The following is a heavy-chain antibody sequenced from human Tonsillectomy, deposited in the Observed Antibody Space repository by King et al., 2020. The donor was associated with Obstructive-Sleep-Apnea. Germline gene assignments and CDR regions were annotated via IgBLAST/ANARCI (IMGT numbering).Heavy chain of an antibody. Sequence: LQLQESGPGLVKPSETLSLTCTVSGGSISSYYWSWIRQPPGRGLEGFGDIYYSGSTNYNPSLKGRVTIYVDTSKNQFSLKLSAVTAADTAVYYCARSTYYYYGMDVWGQGTTVTVSS. J-gene: IGHJ6*02. CDR2: IYYSGST. CDR1: GGSISSYY. CDR3: ARSTYYYYGMDV. V-gene: IGHV4-59*08.